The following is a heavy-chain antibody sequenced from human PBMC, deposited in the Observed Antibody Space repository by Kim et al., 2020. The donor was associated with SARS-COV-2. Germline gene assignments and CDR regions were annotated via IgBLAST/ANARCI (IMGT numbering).Heavy chain of an antibody. J-gene: IGHJ4*02. CDR1: GFTFSSYG. CDR2: ISYDGSNK. Sequence: GGSLRLSCAASGFTFSSYGMHWVRQAPGKGLEWVAVISYDGSNKYYADSVKGRFTISRDNSKNTLYLQMNSLRAEDTAVYYCARLYYYDSSGYYDYWGQG. D-gene: IGHD3-22*01. CDR3: ARLYYYDSSGYYDY. V-gene: IGHV3-33*05.